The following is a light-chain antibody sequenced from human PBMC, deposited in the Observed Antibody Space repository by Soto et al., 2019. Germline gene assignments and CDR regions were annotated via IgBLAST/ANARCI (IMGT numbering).Light chain of an antibody. CDR3: ASWDDSRNGWV. Sequence: QSVLTQPPSASGTPGQRVTISCSGSGSNIGRNTVNWYQQLPGTAPKLLIYSNNQQPSGVPHRVSGSKSGTSVSLAISGRQSEDEADYYCASWDDSRNGWVFGGGTKLTVL. J-gene: IGLJ3*02. CDR2: SNN. V-gene: IGLV1-44*01. CDR1: GSNIGRNT.